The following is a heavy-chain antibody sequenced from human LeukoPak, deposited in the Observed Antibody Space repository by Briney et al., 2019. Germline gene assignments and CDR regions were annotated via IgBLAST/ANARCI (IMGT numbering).Heavy chain of an antibody. CDR3: ATDQRYTFDY. CDR1: GFSFTDYP. Sequence: GGSLRLSCATSGFSFTDYPMNWVRQAPGKGLEWISNIRTTAEGAKYAYYADSVKGRVSISRDDGKNTLYLHMNSLRDDDTAVYYCATDQRYTFDYWGQGILVTVSS. D-gene: IGHD3-9*01. CDR2: IRTTAEGAKYA. V-gene: IGHV3-48*02. J-gene: IGHJ4*02.